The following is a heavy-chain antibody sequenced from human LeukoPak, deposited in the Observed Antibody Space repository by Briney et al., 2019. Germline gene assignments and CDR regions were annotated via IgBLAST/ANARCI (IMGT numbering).Heavy chain of an antibody. CDR3: AREGASYSSSWYGMSYDAFDI. V-gene: IGHV1-69*13. CDR2: IIPIFGTA. CDR1: AGTFSSYA. Sequence: ASVKVSCKASAGTFSSYAISWVRQAPGQGLEWMGGIIPIFGTANYAQKFQGRVTITADESTSTAYMELSSLRSEDTAVYYCAREGASYSSSWYGMSYDAFDIWGQGTMVTVSS. D-gene: IGHD6-13*01. J-gene: IGHJ3*02.